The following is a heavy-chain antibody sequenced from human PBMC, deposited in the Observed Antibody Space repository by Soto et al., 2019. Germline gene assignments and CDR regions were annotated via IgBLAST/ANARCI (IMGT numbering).Heavy chain of an antibody. CDR2: IYASGSS. Sequence: QLQLQESGPGLVKPSETLSLTCTVSGGSISSSSYYWGWIRQPPGKGLEWFGSIYASGSSYYNPYLKRRVPISVETSKNQFSLQLRSATAADTAVYYCARHPRGSGSYYSRYYMDVWGKGTTVTVSS. V-gene: IGHV4-39*01. D-gene: IGHD3-10*01. CDR1: GGSISSSSYY. CDR3: ARHPRGSGSYYSRYYMDV. J-gene: IGHJ6*03.